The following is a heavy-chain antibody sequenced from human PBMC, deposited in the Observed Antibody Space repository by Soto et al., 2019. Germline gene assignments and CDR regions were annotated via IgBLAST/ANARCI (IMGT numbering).Heavy chain of an antibody. CDR2: IYYSGST. V-gene: IGHV4-59*06. D-gene: IGHD3-3*01. CDR3: ARDQFTIFGVVNSPGYYYGMDV. J-gene: IGHJ6*02. Sequence: SETLSLTCTVSGGSISSYYWSWIRQHPGKGLEWIGYIYYSGSTYYNPSLKSRVTISVDTSKNQFSLKLSSVTAADTAVYYCARDQFTIFGVVNSPGYYYGMDVWGQGTTVTVSS. CDR1: GGSISSYY.